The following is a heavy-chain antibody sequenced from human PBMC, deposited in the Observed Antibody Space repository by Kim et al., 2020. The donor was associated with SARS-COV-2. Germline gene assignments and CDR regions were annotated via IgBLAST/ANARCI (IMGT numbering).Heavy chain of an antibody. V-gene: IGHV3-7*01. CDR2: IKQDGSEK. Sequence: GGSLRLSCAASGFTFSSYWMSWVRQAPGKGLEWVANIKQDGSEKYYVDSVKGRFTISRDNAKNSLYLQMNSLRAEDTAVYYCARNTLGGSSPVGYYYYYGMDVWGQGTPVTVSS. D-gene: IGHD1-26*01. CDR3: ARNTLGGSSPVGYYYYYGMDV. CDR1: GFTFSSYW. J-gene: IGHJ6*02.